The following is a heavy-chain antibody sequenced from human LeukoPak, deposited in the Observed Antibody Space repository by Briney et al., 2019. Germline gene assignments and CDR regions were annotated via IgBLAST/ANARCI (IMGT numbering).Heavy chain of an antibody. Sequence: GGSLRLSCAASGFTFSSYWMSWVRQAPGKRLEWVANIKKDGSDKYYVDSVKGRFTISRDNAKTSLYLQMNSLRAEDTAVYYCARDLSGVTGYTYGRGIDYWGQGTLVTVSS. J-gene: IGHJ4*02. CDR3: ARDLSGVTGYTYGRGIDY. CDR1: GFTFSSYW. V-gene: IGHV3-7*01. D-gene: IGHD5-18*01. CDR2: IKKDGSDK.